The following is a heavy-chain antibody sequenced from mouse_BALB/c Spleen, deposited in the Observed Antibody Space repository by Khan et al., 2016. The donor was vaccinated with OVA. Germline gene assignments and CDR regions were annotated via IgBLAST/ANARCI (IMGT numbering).Heavy chain of an antibody. Sequence: QVQLKESGAELARPGVSVKMSCEASGYTFTSNTMHWVKQRPGQGLEWIGYINPRSGYTNYNQKFKDKATLTADKSSSTAYMQLSSLTSEDSAVYYYARRRTGYAMDYWGQGTSVIVSS. J-gene: IGHJ4*01. V-gene: IGHV1-4*01. CDR2: INPRSGYT. CDR1: GYTFTSNT. CDR3: ARRRTGYAMDY.